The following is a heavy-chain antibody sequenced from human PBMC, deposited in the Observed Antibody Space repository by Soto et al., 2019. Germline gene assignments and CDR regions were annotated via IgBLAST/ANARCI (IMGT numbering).Heavy chain of an antibody. Sequence: VASVKVSCKASGGTFSSYAISWVRQAPGQGLEWMGGIIPIFGTANYAQKFRGRVTITADESTSTAYMELSSLRSEDTAVYYCASRPGVFGVVIIQDYYYGMDVGGQGTRVTVSS. CDR1: GGTFSSYA. V-gene: IGHV1-69*13. J-gene: IGHJ6*02. D-gene: IGHD3-3*01. CDR3: ASRPGVFGVVIIQDYYYGMDV. CDR2: IIPIFGTA.